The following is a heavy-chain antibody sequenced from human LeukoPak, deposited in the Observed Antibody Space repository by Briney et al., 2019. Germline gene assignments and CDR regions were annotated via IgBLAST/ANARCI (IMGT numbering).Heavy chain of an antibody. CDR1: GGSISSYY. CDR3: VRHSAGKLRYFDWIPEAVDY. CDR2: IYHSGST. V-gene: IGHV4-59*08. D-gene: IGHD3-9*01. J-gene: IGHJ4*02. Sequence: SETLSLTCTVSGGSISSYYWSWIRQPPGKGLEWIGYIYHSGSTNYSPSLKSRVTVSVDTSKNQFSLKLRSVTAADTAVYYCVRHSAGKLRYFDWIPEAVDYWGQGTLVTVSS.